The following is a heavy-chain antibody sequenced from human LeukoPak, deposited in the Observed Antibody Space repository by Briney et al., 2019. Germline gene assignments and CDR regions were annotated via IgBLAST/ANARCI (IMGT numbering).Heavy chain of an antibody. CDR1: GGSISSSSYY. J-gene: IGHJ4*02. Sequence: SETLSLTCTVSGGSISSSSYYWGWIRQPPGKGLEWIGSIYYSGSTYYNPSLKSRVTISVDTSKNQFSLKLSSVTAADTAVYYCACRYYYDSSGYYDYWGQGTLVTVSS. V-gene: IGHV4-39*07. CDR3: ACRYYYDSSGYYDY. CDR2: IYYSGST. D-gene: IGHD3-22*01.